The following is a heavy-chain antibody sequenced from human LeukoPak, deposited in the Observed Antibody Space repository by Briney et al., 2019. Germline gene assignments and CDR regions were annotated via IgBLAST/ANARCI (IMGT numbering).Heavy chain of an antibody. V-gene: IGHV4-59*04. D-gene: IGHD5/OR15-5a*01. CDR3: ATLVSTRYYFDY. CDR1: GGSISNKY. CDR2: IYHSGIT. Sequence: PSETLSLTCTVSGGSISNKYWSWIRQPPGKGLEWIGNIYHSGITYYNHFNSSLKSRVTISIDTSKNQFSLRLTSVTAAGTAVYFCATLVSTRYYFDYWGQGTLVTVSS. J-gene: IGHJ4*02.